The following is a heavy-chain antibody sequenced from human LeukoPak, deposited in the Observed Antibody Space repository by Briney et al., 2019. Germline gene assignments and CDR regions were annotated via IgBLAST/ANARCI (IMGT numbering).Heavy chain of an antibody. CDR3: ARGYGSGNYYPKDY. J-gene: IGHJ4*02. CDR2: IYYSGST. D-gene: IGHD3-10*01. Sequence: PSETLSLTCTVSGGSISSYYWSWIRQPPGKGLEWIGYIYYSGSTNYNPSLKSRVTISVDTSKNQWSLKLTSVTAADTAVYYCARGYGSGNYYPKDYWGQGTLVTVSS. V-gene: IGHV4-59*12. CDR1: GGSISSYY.